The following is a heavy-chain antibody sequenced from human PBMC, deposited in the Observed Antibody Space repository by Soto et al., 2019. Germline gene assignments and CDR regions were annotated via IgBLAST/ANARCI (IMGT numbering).Heavy chain of an antibody. V-gene: IGHV1-3*01. CDR1: GYTYISYS. D-gene: IGHD6-25*01. CDR2: INVGNGNT. Sequence: ASVKVSCKASGYTYISYSMHWVRQAPGQRLEWMGWINVGNGNTKYSQNFQGRVTINQDTSASTAYMELSSLTSEDTAVYYCAREKWGSGSRWLAPRGQGTPVTVSS. J-gene: IGHJ5*02. CDR3: AREKWGSGSRWLAP.